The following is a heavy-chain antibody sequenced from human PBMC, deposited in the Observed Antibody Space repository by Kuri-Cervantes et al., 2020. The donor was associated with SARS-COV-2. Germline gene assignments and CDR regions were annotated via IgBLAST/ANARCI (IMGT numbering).Heavy chain of an antibody. CDR1: GGSISSYY. J-gene: IGHJ5*02. CDR3: ARQMMSSITIFGVVITRNWFDP. Sequence: GSLRLSCTVSGGSISSYYWSWIRQPPGKGLEWIGYIYHSGSTNYNPSLKSRVTISVDTSKNQFSLKLSSVTAADTAVYYCARQMMSSITIFGVVITRNWFDPWGQGTLVTVSS. D-gene: IGHD3-3*01. V-gene: IGHV4-59*08. CDR2: IYHSGST.